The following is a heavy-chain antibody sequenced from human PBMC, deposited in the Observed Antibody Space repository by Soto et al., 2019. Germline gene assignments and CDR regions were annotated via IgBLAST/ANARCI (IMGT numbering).Heavy chain of an antibody. CDR1: GFTFSSYW. D-gene: IGHD6-13*01. Sequence: PGGSLRLSCAASGFTFSSYWMHWVRQAPGKGLVWVSRINSDGSSTSYADSVKGRFTISRDNAKNTLYLQMNSLRAEDTAVYYCARVVSAAAGIRYNWFDPWGQGTLVTVSS. V-gene: IGHV3-74*01. CDR2: INSDGSST. J-gene: IGHJ5*02. CDR3: ARVVSAAAGIRYNWFDP.